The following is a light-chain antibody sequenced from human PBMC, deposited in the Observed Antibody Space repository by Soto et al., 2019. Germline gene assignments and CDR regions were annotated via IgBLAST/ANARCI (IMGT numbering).Light chain of an antibody. CDR3: QQYGSSPYT. V-gene: IGKV3-20*01. J-gene: IGKJ2*01. CDR1: QRVSSSY. CDR2: GAS. Sequence: EIVLTQSPGTLSLSPGERATLSCRASQRVSSSYLAWYQQNPGQAPRLLIYGASSRATGIPDRFSGSGSGTDFTLTISRLEPEEFAVYYCQQYGSSPYTFGQGTKLEIK.